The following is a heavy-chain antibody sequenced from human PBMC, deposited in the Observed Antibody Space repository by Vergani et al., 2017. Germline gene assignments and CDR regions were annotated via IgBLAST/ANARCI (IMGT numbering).Heavy chain of an antibody. J-gene: IGHJ6*02. CDR1: GFTFSSYG. Sequence: QVQLVESGGGVVQPGRSLRLSCAASGFTFSSYGMHWVRQAPGKGLEWVAVISYDGSNKYYADSVKGRFTISRDHSKNTLYLQMNSLRAEDTAVYYCAKEVVRGVLYYYGMDVWGQGTTVTVSS. D-gene: IGHD3-10*01. CDR3: AKEVVRGVLYYYGMDV. CDR2: ISYDGSNK. V-gene: IGHV3-30*18.